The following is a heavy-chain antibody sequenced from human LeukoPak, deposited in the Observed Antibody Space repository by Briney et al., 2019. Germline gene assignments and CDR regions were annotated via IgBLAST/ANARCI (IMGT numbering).Heavy chain of an antibody. CDR3: ARGAVIAHFDY. V-gene: IGHV1-3*01. CDR2: IAPGNGNT. J-gene: IGHJ4*02. Sequence: ASVKVSCKASGYSFTAYNIHWVRQAPGQRLEWMGWIAPGNGNTKYSQKFQGRVTLTRDTSASRAYMELSSLTSEDTAVFYCARGAVIAHFDYWGQGTLVTVSS. CDR1: GYSFTAYN. D-gene: IGHD2-21*01.